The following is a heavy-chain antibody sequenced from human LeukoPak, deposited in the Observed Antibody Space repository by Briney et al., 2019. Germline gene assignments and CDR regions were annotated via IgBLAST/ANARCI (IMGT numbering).Heavy chain of an antibody. V-gene: IGHV1-69*13. CDR1: GGTFSSYA. Sequence: ASVKVSCKASGGTFSSYAISWVRQAPGQGLEWMGGIIPIFGTANYAQKFQGRVTITADESTSTAYMELSSLRSEDTAVYYCAYCSGGSCYHPPDYYYYGMDVWDQGTTVTVSS. CDR3: AYCSGGSCYHPPDYYYYGMDV. J-gene: IGHJ6*02. CDR2: IIPIFGTA. D-gene: IGHD2-15*01.